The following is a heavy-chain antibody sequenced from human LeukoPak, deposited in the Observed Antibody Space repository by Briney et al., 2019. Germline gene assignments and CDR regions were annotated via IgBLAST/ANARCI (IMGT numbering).Heavy chain of an antibody. CDR1: GYTFTNYA. CDR3: ARAPMAAATRVDY. Sequence: ASVKVSCKASGYTFTNYAISWVRQAPGRGLEWMGWISAYNDNTNYAQKFQGRVTTTTDTSTTTAYLELRSLRSDDTAVYYCARAPMAAATRVDYWGQGTLVTVSS. V-gene: IGHV1-18*01. D-gene: IGHD2-15*01. CDR2: ISAYNDNT. J-gene: IGHJ4*02.